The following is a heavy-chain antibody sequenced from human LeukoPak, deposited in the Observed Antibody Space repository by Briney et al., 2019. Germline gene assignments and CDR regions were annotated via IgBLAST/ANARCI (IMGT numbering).Heavy chain of an antibody. D-gene: IGHD3-10*01. Sequence: GGSLRLSCAASGFTFSSYAMSWVRQAPGKGLEWVSAISGSGGSTYYADSVKCRFTISRDNSKNTLYLQMNSLRAEDTAVYYCAKEITMVRGVKPNWFDPWGQGTLVTVSS. V-gene: IGHV3-23*01. CDR2: ISGSGGST. CDR3: AKEITMVRGVKPNWFDP. CDR1: GFTFSSYA. J-gene: IGHJ5*02.